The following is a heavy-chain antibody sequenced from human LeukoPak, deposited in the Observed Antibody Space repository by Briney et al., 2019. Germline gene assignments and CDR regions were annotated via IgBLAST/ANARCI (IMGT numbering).Heavy chain of an antibody. J-gene: IGHJ4*02. V-gene: IGHV4-34*01. Sequence: SETLSLTCAVYGGSFSGYYWSWIRQPPGKGLEWIGEINHSGSTNYNPSLKSRVTISVDTSKNQFSLKLSSVTAADTAVYYCARATNGPGLKRYYFDYWGQGTLVTVSS. D-gene: IGHD3-9*01. CDR1: GGSFSGYY. CDR3: ARATNGPGLKRYYFDY. CDR2: INHSGST.